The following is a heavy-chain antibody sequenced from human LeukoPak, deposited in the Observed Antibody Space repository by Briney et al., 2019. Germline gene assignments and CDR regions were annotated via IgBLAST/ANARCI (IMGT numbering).Heavy chain of an antibody. D-gene: IGHD6-6*01. CDR2: IYYSGST. Sequence: SETLSLTSTVSGGSTSSYYWSWIRQPPGKGLEWIGYIYYSGSTNYNPSLKSRVTISVDTSKNQFSLKLSSVTAADTAVYYCARGRQLISTDAFDIWGQGTMVTVSS. V-gene: IGHV4-59*01. J-gene: IGHJ3*02. CDR3: ARGRQLISTDAFDI. CDR1: GGSTSSYY.